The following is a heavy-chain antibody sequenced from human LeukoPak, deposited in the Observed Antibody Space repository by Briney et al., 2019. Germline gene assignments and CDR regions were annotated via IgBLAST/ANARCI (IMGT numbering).Heavy chain of an antibody. J-gene: IGHJ3*02. D-gene: IGHD1-26*01. CDR2: INWNGGST. Sequence: PGGSLRLSCAASGFTFSSSAMNWVRQAPGKGLEWVSNINWNGGSTGYADSVRGRFTISRDNAKNSLYLQMNSLRAEDTALYYCARASSLSQRAFDIWGQGTMVTVSS. V-gene: IGHV3-20*04. CDR3: ARASSLSQRAFDI. CDR1: GFTFSSSA.